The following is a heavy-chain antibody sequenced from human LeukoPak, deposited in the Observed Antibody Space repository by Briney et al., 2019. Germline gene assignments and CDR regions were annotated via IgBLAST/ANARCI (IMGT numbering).Heavy chain of an antibody. J-gene: IGHJ4*02. CDR3: ARDYSGSYLDS. CDR2: INHSGST. D-gene: IGHD1-26*01. V-gene: IGHV4-34*01. CDR1: GGSFSGYY. Sequence: PSETLSLTCAVYGGSFSGYYWSWIRQPPGKGLEWIGEINHSGSTNYNPSLKSRVTISVDTSKNQFSLKLSSVTAADTAIYYCARDYSGSYLDSWGQGTLVTVSS.